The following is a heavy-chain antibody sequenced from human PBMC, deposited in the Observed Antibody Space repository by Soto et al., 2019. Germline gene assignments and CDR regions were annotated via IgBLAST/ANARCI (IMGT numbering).Heavy chain of an antibody. CDR2: ISGSGGST. CDR1: GFTFSSYA. V-gene: IGHV3-23*01. D-gene: IGHD2-2*02. Sequence: GGSLRLSCAASGFTFSSYAMSWVRQAPGKGLEWVSAISGSGGSTYYADSVKGRFTISRDNSKNTLYLQMNSLRAEDTAVYYCAKASTEVVPAAIGGREGGVIYNDAFDIWGQGTMVTVSS. J-gene: IGHJ3*02. CDR3: AKASTEVVPAAIGGREGGVIYNDAFDI.